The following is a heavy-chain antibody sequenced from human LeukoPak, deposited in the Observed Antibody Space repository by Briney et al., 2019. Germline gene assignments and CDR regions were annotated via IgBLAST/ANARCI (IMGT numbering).Heavy chain of an antibody. CDR2: IYYSGST. CDR1: GGSISSHY. Sequence: SETLSLTCTVSGGSISSHYWSWIRQPPGKGPEWIGYIYYSGSTNYNPSLKSRVTISVDTSKNQFSLKLSSVTAADTAVYYCARDSMATIFDYWGQGTLVTVSS. CDR3: ARDSMATIFDY. J-gene: IGHJ4*02. D-gene: IGHD5-24*01. V-gene: IGHV4-59*11.